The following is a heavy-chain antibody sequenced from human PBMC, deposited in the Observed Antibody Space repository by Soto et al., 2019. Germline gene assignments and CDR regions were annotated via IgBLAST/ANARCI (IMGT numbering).Heavy chain of an antibody. CDR3: ARVGYCDSSGYYYFDY. CDR2: IYHSGST. CDR1: GGSISSYY. V-gene: IGHV4-59*01. J-gene: IGHJ4*02. Sequence: SETLSLTCTVSGGSISSYYWSWIRQPPGKGLEWIGYIYHSGSTNYNPSLKSRVTMSVDTSKNQFSLKLTSVTAADTAVYYCARVGYCDSSGYYYFDYWGQGTLVTVSS. D-gene: IGHD3-22*01.